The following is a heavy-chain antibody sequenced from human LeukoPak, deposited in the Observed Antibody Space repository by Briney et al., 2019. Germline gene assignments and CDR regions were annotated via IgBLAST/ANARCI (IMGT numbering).Heavy chain of an antibody. CDR2: INPSGGST. V-gene: IGHV1-46*01. Sequence: ASVKVSCKASGYTFTSYYMHWVRQAPGQGLEWMGIINPSGGSTSYAQKFQGRVTMTRDTSTSTVYLELSSLRSEDTAVYYCAREPPFIKGSGYAAGYFDYWGQGTLVTVSA. J-gene: IGHJ4*02. D-gene: IGHD3-22*01. CDR3: AREPPFIKGSGYAAGYFDY. CDR1: GYTFTSYY.